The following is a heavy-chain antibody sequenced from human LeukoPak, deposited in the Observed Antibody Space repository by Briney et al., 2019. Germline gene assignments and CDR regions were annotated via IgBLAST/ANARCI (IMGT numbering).Heavy chain of an antibody. D-gene: IGHD4-17*01. CDR3: ARPSYGVRDSRWFDP. J-gene: IGHJ5*02. CDR1: GGTFSSYA. V-gene: IGHV1-69*13. CDR2: IIPIFGTA. Sequence: SVKVSCKASGGTFSSYAISWVRQAPGQGLEWMGGIIPIFGTANYAQKFQGRVTITADESTSTAYMELSSLRSEDTAVYYCARPSYGVRDSRWFDPWGQGTLVTVSS.